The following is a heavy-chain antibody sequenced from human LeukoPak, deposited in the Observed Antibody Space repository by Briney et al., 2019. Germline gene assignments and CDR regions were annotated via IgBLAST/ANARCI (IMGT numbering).Heavy chain of an antibody. D-gene: IGHD5-24*01. Sequence: GGSLRLSCAASGFTFSSYSMNWVRQAPGKGLEWVSSISSSSSYIYYADSVKGRFTISRDNAKNSLYLQMNSLRAEDTAVYHCARDLTGPGRDGYNYHNYWGQGTLVTVSS. CDR1: GFTFSSYS. V-gene: IGHV3-21*01. J-gene: IGHJ4*02. CDR2: ISSSSSYI. CDR3: ARDLTGPGRDGYNYHNY.